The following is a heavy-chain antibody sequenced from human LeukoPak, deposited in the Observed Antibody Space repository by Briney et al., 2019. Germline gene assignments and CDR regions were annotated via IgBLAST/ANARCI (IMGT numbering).Heavy chain of an antibody. V-gene: IGHV3-53*01. CDR2: IYSGGST. Sequence: QSGWSLRLSCAASGFTVSSNYMSWVRQAPGKGLEWVSVIYSGGSTHYADSVKGRFTISRDNSKNTLYLQMNSLRAEDTAVYYCASGSGSYRTPYYYMDVWGTGTTVTVSS. CDR1: GFTVSSNY. J-gene: IGHJ6*03. D-gene: IGHD3-10*01. CDR3: ASGSGSYRTPYYYMDV.